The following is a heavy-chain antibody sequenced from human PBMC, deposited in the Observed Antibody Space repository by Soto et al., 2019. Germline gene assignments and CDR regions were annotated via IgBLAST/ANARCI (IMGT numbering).Heavy chain of an antibody. J-gene: IGHJ4*02. V-gene: IGHV4-34*01. CDR3: ASSAARGDFDY. D-gene: IGHD6-6*01. CDR2: INHSGST. Sequence: TSETLSLTCAVYGGSFSGYYWSWIRQPPGKGLEWIGEINHSGSTNYNPSLKSRVTISVDTSKNQFSLKLSSVTAADTAVYYCASSAARGDFDYWGQGTLVTVSS. CDR1: GGSFSGYY.